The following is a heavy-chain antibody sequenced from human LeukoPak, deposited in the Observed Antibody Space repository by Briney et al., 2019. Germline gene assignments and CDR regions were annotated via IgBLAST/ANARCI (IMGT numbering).Heavy chain of an antibody. D-gene: IGHD6-19*01. CDR1: GGSISSGAYY. CDR3: ARDDRALGSGWYGVY. CDR2: IYYSGST. V-gene: IGHV4-31*03. J-gene: IGHJ4*02. Sequence: SETLSLTCTVSGGSISSGAYYWTWIRQHPGKGLEWIGCIYYSGSTYYNPSLKSRVTISVDTSKNQFSLKLNSVTAADTAVYYCARDDRALGSGWYGVYWGQGTLVTVSS.